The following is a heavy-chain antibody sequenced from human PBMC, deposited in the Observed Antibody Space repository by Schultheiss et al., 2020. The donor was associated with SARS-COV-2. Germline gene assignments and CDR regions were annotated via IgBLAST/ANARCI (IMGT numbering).Heavy chain of an antibody. CDR2: IIPIFGTA. Sequence: SVKVSCKASGGTFSSYAISWVRQAPGQGLEWMGGIIPIFGTANYAQKFQGRVTITADESKSTAYMELSSLRSEDTAVYYCARDRVNEQWLLNYYYYGMDVWGQGTTVTVSS. D-gene: IGHD6-19*01. J-gene: IGHJ6*02. CDR1: GGTFSSYA. CDR3: ARDRVNEQWLLNYYYYGMDV. V-gene: IGHV1-69*13.